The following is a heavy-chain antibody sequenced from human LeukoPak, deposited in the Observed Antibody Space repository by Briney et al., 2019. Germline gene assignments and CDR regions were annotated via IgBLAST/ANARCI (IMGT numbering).Heavy chain of an antibody. J-gene: IGHJ4*02. Sequence: GGSLRLSCAASGFTFGSYAMSWVRQAPGKGLVWVSRISSDGSSTSYADSVKGRFTISRDNAKNTLYLQMNSLRAEDTAVYYCARGGDTARWWAYWGQGTLVTVSS. D-gene: IGHD5-18*01. CDR3: ARGGDTARWWAY. CDR1: GFTFGSYA. CDR2: ISSDGSST. V-gene: IGHV3-74*01.